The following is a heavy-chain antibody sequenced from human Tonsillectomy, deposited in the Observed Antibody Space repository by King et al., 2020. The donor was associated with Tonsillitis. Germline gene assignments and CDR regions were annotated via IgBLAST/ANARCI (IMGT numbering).Heavy chain of an antibody. V-gene: IGHV3-13*01. CDR1: GFTLSSHD. CDR3: FRETTARRAGVDGLDM. J-gene: IGHJ3*02. CDR2: LATGGNT. Sequence: PLVASGGGLVQPGGSLRLSCVASGFTLSSHDIHWVRQAPGTFLEWVSALATGGNTYYPGSVKGRFTISRENAKNSLFLQMNSLRVGDTAVYYCFRETTARRAGVDGLDMWGQGTLVTVSS. D-gene: IGHD1-1*01.